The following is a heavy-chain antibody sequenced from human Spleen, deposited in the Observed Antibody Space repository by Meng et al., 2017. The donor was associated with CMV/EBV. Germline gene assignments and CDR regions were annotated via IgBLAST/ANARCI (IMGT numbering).Heavy chain of an antibody. CDR1: GFTFSNYD. Sequence: GESLKISCAASGFTFSNYDMHWVRQPTGKGLEWVSAIGAAGDTFYPGSVKGRFTISRENAKNSLHRQMNSLRAGDTAVYYCARESSGGMDVWGQGTTVTVSS. J-gene: IGHJ6*01. V-gene: IGHV3-13*01. CDR3: ARESSGGMDV. D-gene: IGHD2-15*01. CDR2: IGAAGDT.